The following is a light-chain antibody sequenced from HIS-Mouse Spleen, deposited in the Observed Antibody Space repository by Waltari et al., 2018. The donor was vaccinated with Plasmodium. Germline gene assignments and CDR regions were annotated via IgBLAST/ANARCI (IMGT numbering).Light chain of an antibody. J-gene: IGLJ2*01. CDR2: EGQ. CDR3: CSYAGSSTFVV. V-gene: IGLV2-23*03. Sequence: QSALTQPASVSGSPGQSITISCTGTSSDVGGYNLVSWYQQHPGKAPKLMIYEGQKRPSGVSNRFSGSKSGNTASLTISGLQAEDEADYYCCSYAGSSTFVVFGGGTKLTVL. CDR1: SSDVGGYNL.